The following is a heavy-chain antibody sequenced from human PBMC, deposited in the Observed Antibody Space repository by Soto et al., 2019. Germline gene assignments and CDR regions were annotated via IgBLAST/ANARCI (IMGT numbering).Heavy chain of an antibody. CDR2: IYYSGST. CDR1: GGSISSYY. D-gene: IGHD4-17*01. CDR3: ARVLDYGDYKGGWYFDL. Sequence: SETLSLTCTVSGGSISSYYWSWIRQPPGKGLEWIGYIYYSGSTNYNPSLKSRVTISVDTSKNQFSLKLSSVTAADTAVYYCARVLDYGDYKGGWYFDLWGRGTLVTVSS. V-gene: IGHV4-59*01. J-gene: IGHJ2*01.